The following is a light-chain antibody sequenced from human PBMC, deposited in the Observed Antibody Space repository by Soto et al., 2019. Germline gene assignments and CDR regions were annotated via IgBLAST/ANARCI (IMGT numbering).Light chain of an antibody. V-gene: IGKV3-15*01. Sequence: EIVMTQSPATLSVSPGEGATLSCRASHSINSDLAWYQQKPGQAPRLLIYDAFTRATGIPARFSGSGSGTEFTLTISSLQSEDSAVYYCQQYVTSPWAFGQGTKVAIE. CDR3: QQYVTSPWA. J-gene: IGKJ1*01. CDR2: DAF. CDR1: HSINSD.